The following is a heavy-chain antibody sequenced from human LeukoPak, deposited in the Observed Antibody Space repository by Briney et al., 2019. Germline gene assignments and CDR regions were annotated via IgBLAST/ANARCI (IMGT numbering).Heavy chain of an antibody. CDR1: GYTFTDYY. D-gene: IGHD5-12*01. Sequence: ASVTVSCMPSGYTFTDYYLHWLRQAPAQGLEWVGGIHPKTGATNHAQKFHGRLTMTRDTSISTVYRDLTRLRSDDTAVYYCARDMGRYSGYDYDYWGEGTLVTASS. CDR3: ARDMGRYSGYDYDY. CDR2: IHPKTGAT. J-gene: IGHJ4*02. V-gene: IGHV1-2*02.